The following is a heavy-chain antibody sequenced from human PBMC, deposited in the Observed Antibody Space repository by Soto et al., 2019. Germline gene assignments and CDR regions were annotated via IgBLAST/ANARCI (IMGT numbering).Heavy chain of an antibody. Sequence: EVQLLESGGGLVQPGGSLRLSCAASGFTFSSYAMSWVRQAPGKGLEWVSTILGSGGNTYYADSVKGRFTISRDNSKNRRYLKMNTLRAGDRAVYYCAKWAVGFDSGGQGPLVTVSS. CDR3: AKWAVGFDS. V-gene: IGHV3-23*01. CDR2: ILGSGGNT. J-gene: IGHJ4*02. CDR1: GFTFSSYA.